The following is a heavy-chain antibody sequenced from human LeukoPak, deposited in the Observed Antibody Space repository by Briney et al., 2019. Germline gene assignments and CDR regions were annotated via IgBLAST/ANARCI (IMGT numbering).Heavy chain of an antibody. V-gene: IGHV1-46*01. CDR2: INPSGGST. Sequence: GASVKVSCKASGYTFTSYYMHWVRQAPGQGLEWMGIINPSGGSTSYAQKFQGRVTMTRDTSTSTVYMELSSLRSEDTAVYYCARASQYYYDSSGYYTYYYYYMDVWGKGTTVTISS. D-gene: IGHD3-22*01. CDR1: GYTFTSYY. CDR3: ARASQYYYDSSGYYTYYYYYMDV. J-gene: IGHJ6*03.